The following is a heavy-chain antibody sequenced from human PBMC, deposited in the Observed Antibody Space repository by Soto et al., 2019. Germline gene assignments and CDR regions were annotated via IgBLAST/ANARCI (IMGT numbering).Heavy chain of an antibody. Sequence: PGGSLRLSCAASGFAFSSYVLHWVRRAPGKGPEWVSAIGTGGDTYYADSVMGRFTISRDNSKNTLYLQMNSLRAEDTAVYYCAKDPTATTVTTLWGQGTLVTVSS. CDR2: IGTGGDT. CDR3: AKDPTATTVTTL. D-gene: IGHD4-17*01. J-gene: IGHJ4*02. CDR1: GFAFSSYV. V-gene: IGHV3-NL1*01.